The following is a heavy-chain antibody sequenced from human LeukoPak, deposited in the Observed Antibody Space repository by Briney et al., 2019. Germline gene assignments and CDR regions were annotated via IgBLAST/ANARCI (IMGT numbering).Heavy chain of an antibody. Sequence: ASVKVSCKASGGTFSSYAISWVRQAPGQGLEWMGRIIPILGIANYAQKFQGRVTITADKSTSTAYMELSSLRSEDTAVYYCARARRYCSGGSCYPDAFDIWGQGTMVTVYS. J-gene: IGHJ3*02. CDR2: IIPILGIA. CDR1: GGTFSSYA. D-gene: IGHD2-15*01. V-gene: IGHV1-69*04. CDR3: ARARRYCSGGSCYPDAFDI.